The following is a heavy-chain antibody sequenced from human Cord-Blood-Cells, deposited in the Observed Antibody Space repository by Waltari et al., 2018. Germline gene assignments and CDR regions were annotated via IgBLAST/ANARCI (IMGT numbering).Heavy chain of an antibody. Sequence: EVQLVESGGGLVQPGRSLRLSCAASGFPFDDYAMPWVRQAPGKGLEWVSGISWNSGSIGYADSVKGRFTISRDNAKNSLYLQMNSLRAEDTALYYCAKDMGGGSAWGQGTLVTVSS. CDR1: GFPFDDYA. CDR2: ISWNSGSI. D-gene: IGHD1-26*01. CDR3: AKDMGGGSA. V-gene: IGHV3-9*01. J-gene: IGHJ5*02.